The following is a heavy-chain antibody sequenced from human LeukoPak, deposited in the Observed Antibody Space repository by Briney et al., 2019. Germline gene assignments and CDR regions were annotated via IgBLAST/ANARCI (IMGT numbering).Heavy chain of an antibody. CDR1: GGSISGYY. CDR2: IYYSGIT. J-gene: IGHJ4*02. Sequence: PSETLSLTCTVSGGSISGYYWSWIRQPPGKGLEWIGYIYYSGITNYNPSLKSRVTISVDTSKNQFSLKLSSVTAADTAVYYCARVRGGSSGYYSLDYWGQGTLVTVSS. D-gene: IGHD3-22*01. CDR3: ARVRGGSSGYYSLDY. V-gene: IGHV4-59*01.